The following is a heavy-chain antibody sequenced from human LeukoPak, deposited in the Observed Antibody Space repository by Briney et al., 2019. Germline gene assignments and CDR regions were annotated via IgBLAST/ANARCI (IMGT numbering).Heavy chain of an antibody. V-gene: IGHV3-23*01. CDR2: ISGSGGST. CDR1: GFTFSSYA. CDR3: AKAFYGDYPFDY. J-gene: IGHJ4*02. D-gene: IGHD4-17*01. Sequence: GGSLRLSCAASGFTFSSYAMSWVRQAPGEGLEWVSAISGSGGSTYYADSVEGRFTISRDNSKNTLYLQMNSLRAEDTTVYYCAKAFYGDYPFDYWGQGTLVTVSS.